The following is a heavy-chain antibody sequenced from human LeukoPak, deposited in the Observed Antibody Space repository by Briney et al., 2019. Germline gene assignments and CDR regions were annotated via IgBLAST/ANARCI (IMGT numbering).Heavy chain of an antibody. J-gene: IGHJ4*02. CDR3: ARVVPVAGIT. Sequence: SETLSLTCAVYGGSFSGYYWSWIRQPPGKGLEWIGEINHSGSTNYNPSLKSRVTISVDTSKNQFSLKLSSVTAADTAVYYCARVVPVAGITWGQGTLVTVSS. D-gene: IGHD6-19*01. CDR2: INHSGST. CDR1: GGSFSGYY. V-gene: IGHV4-34*01.